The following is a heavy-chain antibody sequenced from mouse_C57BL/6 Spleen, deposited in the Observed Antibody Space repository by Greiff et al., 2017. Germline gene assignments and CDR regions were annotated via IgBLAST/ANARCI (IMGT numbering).Heavy chain of an antibody. Sequence: EVKLQQSGPELVKPGASVKISCKASGYTFTDYYMNWVKQSHGKSLEWIGDINPNNGGTSYNQKFKGKATLTVDKSSSTAYMELRSLTSEDSAVYYWARSGCYDASAWFAYWGQGTLVTVSA. V-gene: IGHV1-26*01. CDR2: INPNNGGT. D-gene: IGHD2-12*01. J-gene: IGHJ3*01. CDR3: ARSGCYDASAWFAY. CDR1: GYTFTDYY.